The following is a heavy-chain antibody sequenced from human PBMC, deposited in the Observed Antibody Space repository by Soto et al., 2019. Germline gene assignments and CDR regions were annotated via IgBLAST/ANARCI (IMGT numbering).Heavy chain of an antibody. J-gene: IGHJ6*03. D-gene: IGHD2-21*02. Sequence: QVQLVQSGAEVQKPGSSLRVSCEASGGTLSSYTFNWVXXAPGQGLEWMGRIIPVLNITNYAQNFKGRVTITADKSTSTVYMELSSLRSDDSAIYYCARGVWVTDGGMNYYYYYMDVWGKGSTVTVSS. V-gene: IGHV1-69*02. CDR1: GGTLSSYT. CDR2: IIPVLNIT. CDR3: ARGVWVTDGGMNYYYYYMDV.